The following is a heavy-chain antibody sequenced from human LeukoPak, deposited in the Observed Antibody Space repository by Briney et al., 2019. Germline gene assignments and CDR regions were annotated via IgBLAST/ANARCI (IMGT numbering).Heavy chain of an antibody. Sequence: PSETLSLTCAVYGGSFSGYYWSWLRQPPGKGLEWIGEINHSGSTSYNPSLKSRVTISVDTSKNQFSLKLSSVTAADTAVYYCARGPLCSSTSCYWGYWGQGTLVTVSS. CDR2: INHSGST. CDR1: GGSFSGYY. V-gene: IGHV4-34*01. J-gene: IGHJ4*02. D-gene: IGHD2-2*01. CDR3: ARGPLCSSTSCYWGY.